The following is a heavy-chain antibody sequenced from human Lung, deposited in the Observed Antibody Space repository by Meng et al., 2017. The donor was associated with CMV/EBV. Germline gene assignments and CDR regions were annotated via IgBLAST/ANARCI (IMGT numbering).Heavy chain of an antibody. J-gene: IGHJ4*02. Sequence: QVHLQELGPGLVKPSETLSRTCTVSGGSISSSSYYWAWIRQPPGEGLEWIGSVVYSETTYYTSSLKSRVSISVDTSKNQFSLKLSSVTTADTAVYYCARHHHSPTFDYWGQGTLVTVSS. V-gene: IGHV4-39*01. CDR3: ARHHHSPTFDY. CDR1: GGSISSSSYY. D-gene: IGHD1-14*01. CDR2: VVYSETT.